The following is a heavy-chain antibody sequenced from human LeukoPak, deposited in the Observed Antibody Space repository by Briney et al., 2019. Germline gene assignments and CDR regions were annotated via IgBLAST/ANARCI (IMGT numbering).Heavy chain of an antibody. CDR2: IYPGDSDT. CDR3: ARRVVVVAATRGALDI. J-gene: IGHJ3*02. V-gene: IGHV5-51*01. CDR1: GYSFTNYW. D-gene: IGHD2-15*01. Sequence: GESLKISCKGSGYSFTNYWIGWVRQMPGKGLEWMGIIYPGDSDTRYSPSFQGQVTISVDKSTSTAYLQWSSLKASDTAIYYCARRVVVVAATRGALDIWGQGTMVTISS.